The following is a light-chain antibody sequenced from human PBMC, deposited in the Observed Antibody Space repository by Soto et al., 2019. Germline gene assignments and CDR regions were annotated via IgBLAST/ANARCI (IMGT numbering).Light chain of an antibody. J-gene: IGKJ4*01. Sequence: DIQMTQSPSTLSASVGDRVTITWRASQSISTWLAWYQQKPGKATKNLIYDASSLKSGVPSRFSGGGSGTEFTLTISSLQPDDFATYYCQQYNSYSLTFGGGTKVEIK. CDR2: DAS. CDR3: QQYNSYSLT. CDR1: QSISTW. V-gene: IGKV1-5*01.